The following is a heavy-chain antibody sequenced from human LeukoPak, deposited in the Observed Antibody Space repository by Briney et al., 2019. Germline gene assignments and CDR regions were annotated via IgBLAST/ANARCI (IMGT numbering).Heavy chain of an antibody. CDR2: IYYSGST. CDR1: GGSISSSSYY. V-gene: IGHV4-39*07. CDR3: ARASGGWYSGQFDY. D-gene: IGHD6-19*01. J-gene: IGHJ4*02. Sequence: SETLSLTCTVSGGSISSSSYYWGWIRQPPGKGLEWIGSIYYSGSTYYNPSLKSRVTISVDTSKNQFSLKLSSVTAADTAVYYCARASGGWYSGQFDYWGQGTLVTVSS.